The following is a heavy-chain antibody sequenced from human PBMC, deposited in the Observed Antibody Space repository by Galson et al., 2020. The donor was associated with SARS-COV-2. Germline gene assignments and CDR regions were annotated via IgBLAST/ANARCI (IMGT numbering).Heavy chain of an antibody. CDR3: AVWGGSGSYDH. CDR2: IWYDGNNK. Sequence: TGGSLRLSCAASGFTFSNYGMHWVRQAPGKGLEWVAVIWYDGNNKDYGDSVKGRFTISRDNSKNTLYLQMNSLRAEDTAVYYCAVWGGSGSYDHWGQGTLVTVSS. V-gene: IGHV3-33*01. J-gene: IGHJ5*02. CDR1: GFTFSNYG. D-gene: IGHD1-26*01.